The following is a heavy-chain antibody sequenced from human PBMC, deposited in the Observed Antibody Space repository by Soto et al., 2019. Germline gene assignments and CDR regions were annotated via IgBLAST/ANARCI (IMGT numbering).Heavy chain of an antibody. CDR1: GFTFDDYA. Sequence: GGSLRVSCAASGFTFDDYAMHWVRQVPGKGLEWVSGINWNSGSIGYGDSVKGRFAISRDNAKNSLHLQMNSLSAEDTAFYYCVKDESINWYSGHFRHQGQIPLGTLSP. V-gene: IGHV3-9*01. D-gene: IGHD6-13*01. CDR3: VKDESINWYSGHFRH. J-gene: IGHJ1*01. CDR2: INWNSGSI.